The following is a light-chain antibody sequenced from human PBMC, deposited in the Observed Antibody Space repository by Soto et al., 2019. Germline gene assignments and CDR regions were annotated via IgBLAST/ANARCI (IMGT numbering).Light chain of an antibody. J-gene: IGKJ5*01. CDR1: QSVNIN. CDR2: GAS. V-gene: IGKV3-20*01. CDR3: RQYGSSAIT. Sequence: EIVMTQSPATLSVSTGERATLSCRASQSVNINLAWHQQKPGQAPRLLIYGASSRATGIPDRFSGSGSGTDFTLTISRLEPEDFAVYYCRQYGSSAITFGQGTRLEIK.